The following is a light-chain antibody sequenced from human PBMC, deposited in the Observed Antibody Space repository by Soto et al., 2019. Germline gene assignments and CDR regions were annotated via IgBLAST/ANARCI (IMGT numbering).Light chain of an antibody. J-gene: IGKJ5*01. CDR3: QQYGSSPAIT. CDR2: AAS. CDR1: QSISNY. V-gene: IGKV3-20*01. Sequence: EIVLTQSPATLSVSPGERATLSCRASQSISNYLAWYQKKPGQAPRLLIYAASNRATGIPDRFSGIGSGTDFTLTISRLEPEDSAVYYCQQYGSSPAITFGQGTRLEI.